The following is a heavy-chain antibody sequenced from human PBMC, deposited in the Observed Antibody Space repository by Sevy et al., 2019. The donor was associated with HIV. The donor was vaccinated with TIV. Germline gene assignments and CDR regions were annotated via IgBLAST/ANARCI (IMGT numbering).Heavy chain of an antibody. J-gene: IGHJ6*02. CDR1: GYTFTSYG. V-gene: IGHV1-18*01. CDR3: ARTLFYDSSGYYYYGVDV. D-gene: IGHD3-22*01. Sequence: ASVKVSCKASGYTFTSYGISWVRQAPGQGLEWMGWISAYNGNTNYAQKLQGRVTMTTDTSTSTACMELRSLRSDDTAVYYCARTLFYDSSGYYYYGVDVWGQGTTVTVSS. CDR2: ISAYNGNT.